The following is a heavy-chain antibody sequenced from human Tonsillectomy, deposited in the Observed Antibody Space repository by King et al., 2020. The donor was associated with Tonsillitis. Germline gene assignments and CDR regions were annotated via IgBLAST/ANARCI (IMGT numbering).Heavy chain of an antibody. CDR1: GFTFSSQV. D-gene: IGHD2-15*01. CDR2: LWDDGSNK. V-gene: IGHV3-33*01. J-gene: IGHJ6*03. Sequence: VQLVESGGGVVQPGRSLRLSCAASGFTFSSQVMHWVRQAPGKGLEWVALLWDDGSNKYYADYVTGRFTISRDNSKNTLYLQMNSLRAEDTAVYYCASSTDCSGGSCFERDFYYYMNVWGKGTPVTVSS. CDR3: ASSTDCSGGSCFERDFYYYMNV.